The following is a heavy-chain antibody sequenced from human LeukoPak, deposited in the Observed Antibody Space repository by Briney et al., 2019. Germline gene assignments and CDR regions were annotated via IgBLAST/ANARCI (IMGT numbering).Heavy chain of an antibody. CDR3: ARGRSGGSCYDY. J-gene: IGHJ4*02. CDR1: GGSISSGASD. D-gene: IGHD2-15*01. Sequence: SETLSLTRTVSGGSISSGASDCGWIRQHPKRGLEWVGYINHSGSTYYNPSLGSRVTMSVDTSKNQFSLKLSSVTAADTAVYYCARGRSGGSCYDYWGQGTLVTVSS. V-gene: IGHV4-31*03. CDR2: INHSGST.